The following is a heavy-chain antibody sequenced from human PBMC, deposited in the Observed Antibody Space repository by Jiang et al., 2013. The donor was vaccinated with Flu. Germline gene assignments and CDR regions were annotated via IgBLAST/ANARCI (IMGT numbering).Heavy chain of an antibody. V-gene: IGHV3-23*01. Sequence: CAASEFTFNNYAMSWVRQAPGKGLEWVSAISTSGNSTYYADSVRGRFTISRDNSKNTLYLQMNSLRADDTAVYYCAKDLGSSTWNDAFDIWGQGTMVTVSS. CDR1: EFTFNNYA. CDR2: ISTSGNST. J-gene: IGHJ3*02. D-gene: IGHD6-13*01. CDR3: AKDLGSSTWNDAFDI.